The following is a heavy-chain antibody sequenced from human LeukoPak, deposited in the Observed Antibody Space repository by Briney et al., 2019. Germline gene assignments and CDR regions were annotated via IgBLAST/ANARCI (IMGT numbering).Heavy chain of an antibody. CDR1: GYRFTSYW. J-gene: IGHJ3*02. CDR2: IDPSDSYT. V-gene: IGHV5-10-1*01. CDR3: ARHQLLGPCFKGVCSDAFDI. D-gene: IGHD2-8*01. Sequence: GESLKISGKGSGYRFTSYWISWVRQMPGKGLEWMGRIDPSDSYTNYSPSSQGHLTISADKSISTAYLQWSSLKASDTAMYYCARHQLLGPCFKGVCSDAFDIWGQGTMVTVSS.